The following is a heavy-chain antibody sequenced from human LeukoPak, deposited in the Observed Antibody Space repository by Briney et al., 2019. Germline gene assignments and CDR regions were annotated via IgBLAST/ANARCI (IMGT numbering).Heavy chain of an antibody. D-gene: IGHD5-18*01. Sequence: SQTLSLTCTVSGGSISSGGYYWSWIRHHPGKGLEWIGYIYYSGSTYYNPSLKSRVTISVDTSKNQFSLKLSSVTAADTAVYYCARWGSGSYGDPWGQGTLVTVSS. V-gene: IGHV4-31*03. CDR1: GGSISSGGYY. J-gene: IGHJ5*02. CDR3: ARWGSGSYGDP. CDR2: IYYSGST.